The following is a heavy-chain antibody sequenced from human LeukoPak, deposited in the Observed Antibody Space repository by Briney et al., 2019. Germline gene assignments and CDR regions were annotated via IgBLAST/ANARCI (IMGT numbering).Heavy chain of an antibody. CDR1: GGSISSSTYY. D-gene: IGHD1-26*01. CDR2: IYYSGST. Sequence: SGTLSLTCTVSGGSISSSTYYWGWVRQSPGKGLEWIGSIYYSGSTYYNPSLKSRVTISVDTSKNQFSLKLSSVTAADTAVYYCASIVGATNFDYWGQGTLVTVSS. CDR3: ASIVGATNFDY. V-gene: IGHV4-39*01. J-gene: IGHJ4*02.